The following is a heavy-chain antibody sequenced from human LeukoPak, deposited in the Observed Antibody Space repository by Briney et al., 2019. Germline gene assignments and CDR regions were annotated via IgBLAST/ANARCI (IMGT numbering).Heavy chain of an antibody. D-gene: IGHD3-22*01. CDR1: GFTFISFG. CDR3: TEDWDPGYYDSSGSYPDY. Sequence: PGRSLRLSCAASGFTFISFGMHWVRQAPGKGLEWVALISYDGSNKYYADSVKGRFTISRDNSKNTLYLQMNSLRAEDAAVYYCTEDWDPGYYDSSGSYPDYWGQGTLVTVSS. V-gene: IGHV3-30*18. CDR2: ISYDGSNK. J-gene: IGHJ4*02.